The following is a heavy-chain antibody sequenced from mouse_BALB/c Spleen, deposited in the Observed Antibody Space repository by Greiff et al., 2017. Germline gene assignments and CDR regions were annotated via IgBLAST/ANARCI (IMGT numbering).Heavy chain of an antibody. CDR2: INSNGGST. D-gene: IGHD1-1*01. Sequence: EVKLVESGGGLVQPGGSLKLYCAASGFTFSSYGMSWVRQTPDKRLELVATINSNGGSTYYPDSVKGRFTISRDNAKNTLYLQMSSLKSEDTAMYYCSRDFPSDYYSSSPFDYWGQGTTLTVSS. V-gene: IGHV5-6-3*01. CDR1: GFTFSSYG. CDR3: SRDFPSDYYSSSPFDY. J-gene: IGHJ2*01.